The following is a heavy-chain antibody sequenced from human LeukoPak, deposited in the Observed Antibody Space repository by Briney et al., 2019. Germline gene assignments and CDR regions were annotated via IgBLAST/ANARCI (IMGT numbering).Heavy chain of an antibody. D-gene: IGHD3-22*01. V-gene: IGHV4-39*01. J-gene: IGHJ6*02. CDR2: IYYSGST. CDR3: ARQKVDYYDSSGYTPLPRYYYYYYGVDV. CDR1: GGSISSSSYY. Sequence: SETLSLTCTVSGGSISSSSYYWGWIRQPPGKGLEWIGSIYYSGSTYYNPSLKSRVTISVDTSKNQFSLKLSSVTAADTAVYYRARQKVDYYDSSGYTPLPRYYYYYYGVDVWGQGTTVTVSS.